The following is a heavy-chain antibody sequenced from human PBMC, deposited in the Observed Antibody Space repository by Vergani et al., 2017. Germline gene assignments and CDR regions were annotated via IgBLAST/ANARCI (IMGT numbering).Heavy chain of an antibody. CDR2: ISSGSTYT. V-gene: IGHV3-21*06. Sequence: EVQLVESGGDLVQPGGSLRLSCAASEFTFSTYSMNWVRQAPGKGLEWVSSISSGSTYTFYADSVKDRFTISRDNAKSTLYLHMSSLRAEDTAIYYCARDGEKVGYRRHNYLDFWGQGTLVTVSS. CDR1: EFTFSTYS. CDR3: ARDGEKVGYRRHNYLDF. D-gene: IGHD6-25*01. J-gene: IGHJ4*02.